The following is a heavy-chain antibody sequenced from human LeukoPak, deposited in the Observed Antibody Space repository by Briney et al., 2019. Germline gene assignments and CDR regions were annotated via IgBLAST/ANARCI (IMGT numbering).Heavy chain of an antibody. J-gene: IGHJ4*02. CDR2: ISGGGVTT. D-gene: IGHD2-2*01. V-gene: IGHV3-23*01. Sequence: GGSLRLSCAVSGITLSNYGMSWVRQAPGKGLEWVAGISGGGVTTYYADSVMGRFTISRDNSENTLYLQMNSLGVEDTAIYYCAKVSQKRFGPADYWGQGTLVSVSS. CDR3: AKVSQKRFGPADY. CDR1: GITLSNYG.